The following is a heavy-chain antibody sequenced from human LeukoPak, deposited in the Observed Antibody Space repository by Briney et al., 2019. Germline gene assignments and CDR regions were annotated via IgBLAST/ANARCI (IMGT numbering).Heavy chain of an antibody. Sequence: GGSLRLSCAASGFTFDDYGMSWVRQAPGKGLEWVSGINWNGGSTGYADSVKGRFTISRDNAKNSLYLQMNSLRAEDTAVYYCARDGSGRVPEMSAPDYWGQGTLDTVSS. CDR1: GFTFDDYG. V-gene: IGHV3-20*04. D-gene: IGHD3-10*01. CDR3: ARDGSGRVPEMSAPDY. J-gene: IGHJ4*02. CDR2: INWNGGST.